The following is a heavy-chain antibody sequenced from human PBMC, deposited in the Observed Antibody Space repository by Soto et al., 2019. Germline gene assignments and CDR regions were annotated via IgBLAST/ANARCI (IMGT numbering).Heavy chain of an antibody. J-gene: IGHJ4*02. D-gene: IGHD4-17*01. CDR3: ARGLNLMTTVTMGY. V-gene: IGHV1-8*01. CDR2: MNPNSGNT. CDR1: GYTFTSYD. Sequence: QVQLVQSGAEVKKPGASVKVSCKASGYTFTSYDINWVRQATGQGLEWMGWMNPNSGNTGYAQKFQGRVTMTSNTAISTAYMELSSLRSEDTAVSYCARGLNLMTTVTMGYWGQGILVTVSS.